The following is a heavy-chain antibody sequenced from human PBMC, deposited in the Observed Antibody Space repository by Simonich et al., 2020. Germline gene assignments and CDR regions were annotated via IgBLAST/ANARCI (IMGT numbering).Heavy chain of an antibody. V-gene: IGHV4-38-2*01. Sequence: QVQLQESGPGLVKPSETLSLTCAVSGYSISSGYYWGWIRQPPGKGLGWIWSIYHRGSTYYHPSLKSRVTISVDTSKNQFSLKLRSVTAADTAVYYCARVGYSNYYYYGMDVWGQGTTVTVSS. CDR1: GYSISSGYY. J-gene: IGHJ6*02. CDR2: IYHRGST. D-gene: IGHD6-13*01. CDR3: ARVGYSNYYYYGMDV.